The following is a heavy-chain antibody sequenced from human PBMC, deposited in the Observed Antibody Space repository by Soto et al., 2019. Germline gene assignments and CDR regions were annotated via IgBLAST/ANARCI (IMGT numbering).Heavy chain of an antibody. D-gene: IGHD6-19*01. CDR3: ARDWGHSSGWYYYYYGMDV. Sequence: QVQLVQSGAEVKKPGASVKVSCKASGYTFTSYGISWVRQAPGQGLEWMGWISAYNGNTNYAQKLQGRVTMTTDTSTSTAYMERRSLRSDDTAVYYCARDWGHSSGWYYYYYGMDVWGQGTTVTVSS. CDR1: GYTFTSYG. V-gene: IGHV1-18*04. J-gene: IGHJ6*02. CDR2: ISAYNGNT.